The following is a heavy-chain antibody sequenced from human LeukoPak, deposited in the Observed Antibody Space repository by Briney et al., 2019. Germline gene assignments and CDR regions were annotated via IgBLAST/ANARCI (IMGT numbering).Heavy chain of an antibody. CDR2: ITGSGDGT. CDR3: VKGFVHPTYYFDY. J-gene: IGHJ4*02. CDR1: GFTFSSYA. V-gene: IGHV3-23*01. Sequence: PGGSLRLSCAASGFTFSSYAMMWVRQAPGKRLEWISSITGSGDGTYYADSVRGRFTISRDNSGNTLYLQVSSLRAEDTAVYFCVKGFVHPTYYFDYWGQGTLVTVSS. D-gene: IGHD3-10*01.